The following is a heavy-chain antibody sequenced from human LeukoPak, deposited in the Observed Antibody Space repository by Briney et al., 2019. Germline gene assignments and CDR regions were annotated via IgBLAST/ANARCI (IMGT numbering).Heavy chain of an antibody. J-gene: IGHJ4*02. Sequence: PGGSLRLSCAASGFSFSNAWMSWVRQAPGKGLEWVGRIKSESDGGTTDYAAPVKGRFTISRDDSKNTLYLQMNSLETEDTAVYYCTTPKCSGNCYWGQGTLVTVSP. V-gene: IGHV3-15*01. CDR3: TTPKCSGNCY. D-gene: IGHD1-26*01. CDR2: IKSESDGGTT. CDR1: GFSFSNAW.